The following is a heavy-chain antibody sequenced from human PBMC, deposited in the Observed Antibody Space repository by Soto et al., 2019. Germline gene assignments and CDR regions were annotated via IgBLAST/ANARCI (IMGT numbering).Heavy chain of an antibody. D-gene: IGHD3-22*01. V-gene: IGHV1-18*01. CDR1: GYTFTSYG. Sequence: GASVKVSCKASGYTFTSYGISWVRQAPGQGLEWMGWISAYNGNTNYAQKLQGRVTMTTDTSTSTAYMELRSLRSDDTAVYYCARDRPYYYDSSGYPFDYWGQGTLVTVS. CDR3: ARDRPYYYDSSGYPFDY. CDR2: ISAYNGNT. J-gene: IGHJ4*02.